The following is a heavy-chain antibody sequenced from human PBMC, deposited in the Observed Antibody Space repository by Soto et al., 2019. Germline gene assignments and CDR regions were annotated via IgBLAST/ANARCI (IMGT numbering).Heavy chain of an antibody. V-gene: IGHV3-72*01. CDR2: TRNKANSYTT. D-gene: IGHD3-16*02. Sequence: GGPLRLSCPGSGFTFSDYYMDWVRQAPGKGLEWVGRTRNKANSYTTEYAASVKGRFTISRDESQNSMYLQMNSLKTEDTAVYYCARDFYTFGGVIALEYYFDYWGQGTLVTVSS. CDR3: ARDFYTFGGVIALEYYFDY. J-gene: IGHJ4*02. CDR1: GFTFSDYY.